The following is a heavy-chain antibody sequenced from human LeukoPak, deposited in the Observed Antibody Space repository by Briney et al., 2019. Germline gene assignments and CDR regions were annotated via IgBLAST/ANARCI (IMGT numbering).Heavy chain of an antibody. CDR1: GGSISSYY. J-gene: IGHJ6*03. CDR3: ARGPYSSSSYYYYYYMDV. CDR2: IYTSGST. Sequence: KPSETLSLTCTVSGGSISSYYWSWIRQPAGKGLEWIGRIYTSGSTNYNPSLKSRVTMSVDTSKNQFSLKLSSVTAADTAVYYCARGPYSSSSYYYYYYMDVWGKGTTVTVSS. V-gene: IGHV4-4*07. D-gene: IGHD6-6*01.